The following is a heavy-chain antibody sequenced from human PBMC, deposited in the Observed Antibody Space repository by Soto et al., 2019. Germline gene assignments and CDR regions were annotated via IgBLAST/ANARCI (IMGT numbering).Heavy chain of an antibody. CDR3: ARDHTLRYDFLSGYPNWFDP. CDR2: ISSSSSYI. J-gene: IGHJ5*02. V-gene: IGHV3-21*01. Sequence: GGSLRLSCAASGFTFSSYSMNWVRQAPGKGLEWVSSISSSSSYIYYADSVKGRFTISRDNAKNSLYLQMNSLRAEDTAVYYCARDHTLRYDFLSGYPNWFDPWGQGTLVTVSS. D-gene: IGHD3-3*01. CDR1: GFTFSSYS.